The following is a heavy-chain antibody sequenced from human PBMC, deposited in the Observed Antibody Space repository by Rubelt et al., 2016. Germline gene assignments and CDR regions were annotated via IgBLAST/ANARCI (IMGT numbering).Heavy chain of an antibody. Sequence: QVQLQESGPGLVKPSGTLSLTCAVSGGSISSSNWWSWVRQPPGKGLEWIGEIYHSGSTNYNPSLKSRRNRAVDKSKNQLSRRLSSVTAAETAVYYWAGGGDFVSGYRNWYFDLWGRGTLVTVSS. V-gene: IGHV4-4*02. CDR2: IYHSGST. J-gene: IGHJ2*01. CDR1: GGSISSSNW. D-gene: IGHD3-3*01. CDR3: AGGGDFVSGYRNWYFDL.